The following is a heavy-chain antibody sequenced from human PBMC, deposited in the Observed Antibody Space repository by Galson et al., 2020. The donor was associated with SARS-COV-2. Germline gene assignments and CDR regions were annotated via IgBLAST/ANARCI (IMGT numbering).Heavy chain of an antibody. V-gene: IGHV4-4*02. J-gene: IGHJ6*02. Sequence: LETLSLTCSVSGGSINSNNWWTWVRQAPGKGLEWIGEIFHTGTTNFNPSLKSRVTMSLDKSKNQFSLRLTAATAADTAVYFCTKNVEFAMGVWGQGTKVTVSS. CDR2: IFHTGTT. CDR3: TKNVEFAMGV. CDR1: GGSINSNNW.